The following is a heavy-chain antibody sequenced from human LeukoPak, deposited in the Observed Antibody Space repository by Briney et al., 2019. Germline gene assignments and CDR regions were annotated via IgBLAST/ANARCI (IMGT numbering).Heavy chain of an antibody. CDR1: GGSLSGYY. Sequence: SETLSLTCAVYGGSLSGYYWSWIRQPPGKGLEWIGEINHSGSTNYNPSLKSRVTISVDTSKNQFSLKLSSVTAADTAVYYCARVGKRIAAGYWGQGTLVTVSS. V-gene: IGHV4-34*01. CDR2: INHSGST. D-gene: IGHD2-15*01. J-gene: IGHJ4*02. CDR3: ARVGKRIAAGY.